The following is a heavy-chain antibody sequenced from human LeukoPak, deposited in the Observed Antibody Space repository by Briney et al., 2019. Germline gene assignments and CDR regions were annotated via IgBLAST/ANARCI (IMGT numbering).Heavy chain of an antibody. V-gene: IGHV1-2*02. J-gene: IGHJ4*02. CDR2: INPKSGGT. CDR3: AREWKVGKQWLSYHIDY. CDR1: GYTFTGNY. D-gene: IGHD6-19*01. Sequence: ASVKVSCKASGYTFTGNYMHWVRQAPGQGLEWMGWINPKSGGTNYAQKFQGRVTMTRDTSISTAYMDLSRLRSDDTAVYYCAREWKVGKQWLSYHIDYWGQGTLVTVSS.